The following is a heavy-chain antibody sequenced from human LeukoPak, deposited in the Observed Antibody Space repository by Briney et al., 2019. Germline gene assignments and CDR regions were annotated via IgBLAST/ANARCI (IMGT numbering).Heavy chain of an antibody. Sequence: PGGSLRLSCAASGFXFSTYNMNWVRQAPGKGQEWVSHISSSSSYIYYADSVKGRFTISRDNSKNTLYLQMNSLRAEDTAVYYCAKEVLSGRGWSQDAFDIWGQGTMVTVSS. CDR3: AKEVLSGRGWSQDAFDI. CDR2: ISSSSSYI. V-gene: IGHV3-21*04. J-gene: IGHJ3*02. CDR1: GFXFSTYN. D-gene: IGHD6-19*01.